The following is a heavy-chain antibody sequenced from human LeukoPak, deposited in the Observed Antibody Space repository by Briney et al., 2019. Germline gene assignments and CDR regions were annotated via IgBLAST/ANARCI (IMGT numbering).Heavy chain of an antibody. D-gene: IGHD3-10*02. CDR3: ARDVHYYYYYMDV. Sequence: SETLSLTCTVSGGSISSYYWSWIRQPPGKGLEWIGYIYYSGSTNYNPSLKSRVTISVDTSKNQFSLKLSSVTAADTAVYYCARDVHYYYYYMDVWGKGTTVTVSS. CDR1: GGSISSYY. CDR2: IYYSGST. J-gene: IGHJ6*03. V-gene: IGHV4-59*01.